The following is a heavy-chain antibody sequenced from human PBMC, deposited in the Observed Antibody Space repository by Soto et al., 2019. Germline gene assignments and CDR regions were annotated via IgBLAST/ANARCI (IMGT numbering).Heavy chain of an antibody. V-gene: IGHV4-31*03. CDR1: GGSISSGGYY. CDR2: IYYSDST. D-gene: IGHD2-8*01. CDR3: ASHRTFWPFDY. Sequence: SETLSLTCTVSGGSISSGGYYWSWIRQHPGKGLEWIGYIYYSDSTYYNSSLKSRLTISVDTSKNQFSLSLRSVTAADTAVYYCASHRTFWPFDYWGQGTVVTVSS. J-gene: IGHJ4*02.